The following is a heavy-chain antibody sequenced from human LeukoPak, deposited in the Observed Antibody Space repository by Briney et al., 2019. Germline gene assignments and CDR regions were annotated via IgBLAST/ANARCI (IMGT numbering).Heavy chain of an antibody. CDR1: GFTFSSYS. CDR3: ARPRYCTSTNCYCDY. CDR2: ISSSSSYI. Sequence: GGSLRLSCAASGFTFSSYSMNWVRQAPGKGLEWVSSISSSSSYIYYADSVKGRFTISRDNAKNSLYLQMNSLRAEDTAVYYCARPRYCTSTNCYCDYWGQGTLVTVSS. D-gene: IGHD2-2*01. V-gene: IGHV3-21*01. J-gene: IGHJ4*02.